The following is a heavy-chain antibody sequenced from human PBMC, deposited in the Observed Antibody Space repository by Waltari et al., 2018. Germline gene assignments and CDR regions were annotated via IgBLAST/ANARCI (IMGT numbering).Heavy chain of an antibody. D-gene: IGHD1-1*01. CDR3: TTGGGLSQY. CDR2: SNGDGSST. Sequence: EVQLVESGGGLVQPGGSLRLSCAASGFTFSSSSMHWVRQAPGKGLVGGSRSNGDGSSTGYVDSVKGRFTISRDNAKNTVFLQMNGLRADDTAVYYCTTGGGLSQYWGRGTLVTVSS. CDR1: GFTFSSSS. J-gene: IGHJ4*02. V-gene: IGHV3-74*01.